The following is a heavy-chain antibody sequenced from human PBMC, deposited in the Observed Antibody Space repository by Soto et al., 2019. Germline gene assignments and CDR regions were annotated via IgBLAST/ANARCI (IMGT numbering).Heavy chain of an antibody. CDR3: AGLEGLATISYYFDY. CDR1: GDSINSDNYY. D-gene: IGHD3-9*01. J-gene: IGHJ4*02. Sequence: QLQLQESGPGLVKPSESLSLTCSVSGDSINSDNYYWGWIRQPPGKGLEWIGGIYYRGNTYYNPSLNARVSKSIDKSTSQFSLKPNSVTAADSAVYFCAGLEGLATISYYFDYWGQGTLGTVSS. CDR2: IYYRGNT. V-gene: IGHV4-39*01.